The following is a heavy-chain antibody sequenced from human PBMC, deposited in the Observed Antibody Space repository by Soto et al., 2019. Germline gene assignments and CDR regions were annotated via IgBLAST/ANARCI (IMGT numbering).Heavy chain of an antibody. Sequence: PGRSLRLSCAASRFTFSRYWMHWVRQAPGKGLVWVSRINSDGSSTSYADSVKGRFTISRDNAKNTLYLQMNGLRAEDTAVFYCASPSGDFQHWGQGTLVTVSS. CDR1: RFTFSRYW. V-gene: IGHV3-74*01. J-gene: IGHJ1*01. CDR3: ASPSGDFQH. D-gene: IGHD3-10*01. CDR2: INSDGSST.